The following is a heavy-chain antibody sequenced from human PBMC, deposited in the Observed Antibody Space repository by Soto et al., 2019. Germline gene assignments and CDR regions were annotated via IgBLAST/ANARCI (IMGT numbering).Heavy chain of an antibody. Sequence: GGSLRLSCAASGFTFSDYYMSWIRQAPGKGLEWVSYISSSGSTIYYADSVKGRFTISRDNAKNSLYLQMNSLRAEDTAVYYCARDITDGKINWFDPWGQGTLVTVSS. D-gene: IGHD1-20*01. J-gene: IGHJ5*02. CDR2: ISSSGSTI. V-gene: IGHV3-11*01. CDR3: ARDITDGKINWFDP. CDR1: GFTFSDYY.